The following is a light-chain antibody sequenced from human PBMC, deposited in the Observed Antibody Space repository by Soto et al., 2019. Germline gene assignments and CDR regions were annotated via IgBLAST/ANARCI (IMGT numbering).Light chain of an antibody. CDR1: SSDVGGYDY. J-gene: IGLJ1*01. V-gene: IGLV2-14*01. CDR3: SSYTTTSTLDV. CDR2: DVS. Sequence: QSALSQPASVSGSPGQSITISCTGTSSDVGGYDYVSWYQQHPGKAPKLMIYDVSNRPSGVSNRFYGSKSGNTASLTISGLQAEDEADYYYSSYTTTSTLDVFGTGTKVTVL.